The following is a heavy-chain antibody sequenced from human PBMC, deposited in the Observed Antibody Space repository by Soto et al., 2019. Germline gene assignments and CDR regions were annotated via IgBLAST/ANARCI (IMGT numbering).Heavy chain of an antibody. D-gene: IGHD4-17*01. V-gene: IGHV1-69*04. CDR1: GDTFSNHT. CDR3: ARVAAMGTVTKGYYYYMDV. J-gene: IGHJ6*03. CDR2: IIPILGVA. Sequence: QVQLVQSGAEVKKPGSSVKVSCKASGDTFSNHTISWVRQAPGQGLERMGRIIPILGVANYAQKFQGRVTITADKPTSAAYMELSSLRSADTAVYYCARVAAMGTVTKGYYYYMDVWGKGTTVTVSS.